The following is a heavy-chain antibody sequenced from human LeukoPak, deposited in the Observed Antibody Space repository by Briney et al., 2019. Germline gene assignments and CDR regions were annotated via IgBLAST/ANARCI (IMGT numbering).Heavy chain of an antibody. Sequence: SETLSLTCTVSGGSISSYYWSWIRQPPGKGLEWIGYMYYSGSTNYNPSLKSRVTISVDTSKNQFSLKLSSVTAADTAVYYCARAPSIRERYFDYWGQGTLVTVSS. D-gene: IGHD1-26*01. V-gene: IGHV4-59*01. CDR1: GGSISSYY. CDR2: MYYSGST. J-gene: IGHJ4*02. CDR3: ARAPSIRERYFDY.